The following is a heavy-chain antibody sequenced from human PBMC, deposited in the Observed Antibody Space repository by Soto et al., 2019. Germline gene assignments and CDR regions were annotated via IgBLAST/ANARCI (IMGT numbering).Heavy chain of an antibody. CDR2: ISSSSSYI. CDR1: GFTFSSYS. Sequence: GGSLRLSCAASGFTFSSYSMNWVRQAPGKGLEWVSSISSSSSYIYYADSVKGRFTISRDNAKNSLYLQMNSLRAEDTAVYYCARDIAAAWGAFDIWGQGTMGTVSS. V-gene: IGHV3-21*01. CDR3: ARDIAAAWGAFDI. D-gene: IGHD6-13*01. J-gene: IGHJ3*02.